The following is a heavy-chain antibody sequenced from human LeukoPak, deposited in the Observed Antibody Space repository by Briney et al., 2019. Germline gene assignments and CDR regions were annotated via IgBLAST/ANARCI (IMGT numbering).Heavy chain of an antibody. CDR3: AKVLVVVVAATL. V-gene: IGHV3-23*01. Sequence: GGTLRLSCAASGLTFSSYGMSWVRQAPGKGLEWVSAISGSGGSTYYADSVKGRFTISRDNSKNTLYLQMNSLRAEDAAVYYCAKVLVVVVAATLWGQGTLVTVSS. J-gene: IGHJ4*02. CDR2: ISGSGGST. CDR1: GLTFSSYG. D-gene: IGHD2-15*01.